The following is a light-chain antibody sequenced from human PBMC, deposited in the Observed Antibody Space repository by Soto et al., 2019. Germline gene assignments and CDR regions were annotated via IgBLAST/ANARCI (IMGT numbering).Light chain of an antibody. CDR1: SSDVGGYKY. J-gene: IGLJ1*01. CDR3: NSYTSSSTFV. V-gene: IGLV2-14*01. Sequence: QSALTQPASVSGSPGQSITISCTGTSSDVGGYKYVSWYQHHPGKAPKLMIYEVTNRPSGVSNRFSGSKSGNTASLTISGRQAEDEADYYCNSYTSSSTFVFGTGTKLTVL. CDR2: EVT.